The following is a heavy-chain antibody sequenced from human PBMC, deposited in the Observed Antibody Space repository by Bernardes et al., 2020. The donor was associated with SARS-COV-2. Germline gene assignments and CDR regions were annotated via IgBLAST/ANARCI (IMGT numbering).Heavy chain of an antibody. CDR1: GFTFSSYG. V-gene: IGHV3-30*18. CDR2: ISYDGSNK. D-gene: IGHD2-2*01. J-gene: IGHJ6*02. Sequence: GGSLRLSCAASGFTFSSYGMHWVRQAPGKGLEWVAVISYDGSNKYYADSVKGRFTISRDNSKNTLYLQMNSLRAEDTAVYYCAKVRGPAAIYGMDVWGQGTTVTVSS. CDR3: AKVRGPAAIYGMDV.